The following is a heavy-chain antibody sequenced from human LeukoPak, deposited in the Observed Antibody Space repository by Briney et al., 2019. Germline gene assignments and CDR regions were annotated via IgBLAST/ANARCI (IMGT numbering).Heavy chain of an antibody. J-gene: IGHJ3*02. CDR2: IYPGNSDT. CDR3: ARSYGSGSYGGAFDI. CDR1: GYFFTSYW. Sequence: PGESLKTSYKGSGYFFTSYWIAWVRQMPGKGLEWMGIIYPGNSDTRYSPSFQGQVTMSADKSISTAYLQWSSLKASDTAMYYCARSYGSGSYGGAFDIWGQSTMITVSS. V-gene: IGHV5-51*01. D-gene: IGHD3-10*01.